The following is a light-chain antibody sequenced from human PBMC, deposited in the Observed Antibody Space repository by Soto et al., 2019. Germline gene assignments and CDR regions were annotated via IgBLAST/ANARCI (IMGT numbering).Light chain of an antibody. V-gene: IGKV3-20*01. CDR2: GAT. CDR3: QQDGSSPGT. Sequence: EIVLTQSPGTLSLSPGERATLSCRASQSISNSYLAWYQQKPGQAPRLLIHGATIRATGIPDRLSGSGSGTDFTLTISRLEPEDLAVYYCQQDGSSPGTFGQGTRLEIK. J-gene: IGKJ5*01. CDR1: QSISNSY.